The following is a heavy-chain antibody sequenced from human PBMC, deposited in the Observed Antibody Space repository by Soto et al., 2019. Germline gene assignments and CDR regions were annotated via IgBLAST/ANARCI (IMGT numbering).Heavy chain of an antibody. Sequence: EVQLLESGGGLVQPGGSLRLSCAASGFTFSSYAMSWVRQAPGKGLEWVSAISGSGGSTYYADSVKGRFTISRDNSKNTLYLQMNSLRAEDTAVYYGAKRLRNSYYGMDVWGQGTTVTVSS. CDR2: ISGSGGST. D-gene: IGHD4-17*01. V-gene: IGHV3-23*01. CDR1: GFTFSSYA. J-gene: IGHJ6*02. CDR3: AKRLRNSYYGMDV.